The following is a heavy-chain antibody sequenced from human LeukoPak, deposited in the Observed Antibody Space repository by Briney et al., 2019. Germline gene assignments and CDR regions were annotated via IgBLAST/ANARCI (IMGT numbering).Heavy chain of an antibody. CDR1: GYTFTSYY. CDR2: INPSGGST. J-gene: IGHJ4*02. CDR3: ARDPGTKSMVRGVTRRNYFDY. D-gene: IGHD3-10*01. V-gene: IGHV1-46*01. Sequence: ASVKVSCKASGYTFTSYYMHWVRQAPGQGLEWMGIINPSGGSTSYAQKFQGRVTMTRDTSTSTVYMELSSLRSEDTAVYYCARDPGTKSMVRGVTRRNYFDYWGQGTLVTVSS.